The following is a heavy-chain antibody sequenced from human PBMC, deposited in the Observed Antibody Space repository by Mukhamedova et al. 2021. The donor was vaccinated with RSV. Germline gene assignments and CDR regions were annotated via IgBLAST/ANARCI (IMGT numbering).Heavy chain of an antibody. CDR3: ARDVSVVGFDY. Sequence: GLEWVSSISSSSYIYYADSVKGRFTISRDNAKNSLYLQMNSLRAEDTAVYYCARDVSVVGFDYWGQGTLVTVSS. J-gene: IGHJ4*02. V-gene: IGHV3-69-1*01. CDR2: ISSSSYI. D-gene: IGHD2-2*01.